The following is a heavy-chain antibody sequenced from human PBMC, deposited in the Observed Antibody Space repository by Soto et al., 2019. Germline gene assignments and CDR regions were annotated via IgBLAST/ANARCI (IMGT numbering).Heavy chain of an antibody. J-gene: IGHJ6*02. V-gene: IGHV4-31*03. CDR2: IYYSGST. CDR3: ARDHYSSGWYPRGYYYYGMDV. CDR1: GGSISSGGYY. Sequence: TSETLSLTCTVSGGSISSGGYYWSWIRQRPGKGLEWIGYIYYSGSTYYNPSLKSRVTISVDTSKNQFSLKLSSVTAADTAVYYCARDHYSSGWYPRGYYYYGMDVWGQGTTVTVSS. D-gene: IGHD6-19*01.